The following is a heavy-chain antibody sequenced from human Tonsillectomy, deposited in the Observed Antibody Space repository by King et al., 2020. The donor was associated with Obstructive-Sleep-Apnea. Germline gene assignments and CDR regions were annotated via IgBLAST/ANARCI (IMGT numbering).Heavy chain of an antibody. CDR3: ASRRGGEPNYYYYYGMDV. D-gene: IGHD3-16*01. Sequence: QLVQSGAEVKKPGESLRISCKGSGYSFTNYWINWVRQMPGKGLEGMGWIDHSDSYTHYSHSFRGHVTISAYKSISTAYLQCSSLKASDTAMYYCASRRGGEPNYYYYYGMDVWGQGTTVTVSS. V-gene: IGHV5-10-1*03. J-gene: IGHJ6*02. CDR2: IDHSDSYT. CDR1: GYSFTNYW.